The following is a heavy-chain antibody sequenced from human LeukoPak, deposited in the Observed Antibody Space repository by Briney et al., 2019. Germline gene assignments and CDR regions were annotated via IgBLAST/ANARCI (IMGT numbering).Heavy chain of an antibody. CDR2: IYYSGST. D-gene: IGHD4-17*01. V-gene: IGHV4-59*08. Sequence: SETLSLTCTVSGGSISSYYWSWIRQPPGKGLEWIGYIYYSGSTNYNPSLTSRVTISVDTSKNQFSLKLSSVTAADTAVYYCARTNPGYGDYGTDYWGQGTLVTVSS. CDR1: GGSISSYY. J-gene: IGHJ4*02. CDR3: ARTNPGYGDYGTDY.